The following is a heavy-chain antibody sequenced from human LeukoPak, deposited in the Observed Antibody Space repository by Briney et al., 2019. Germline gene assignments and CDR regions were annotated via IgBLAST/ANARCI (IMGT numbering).Heavy chain of an antibody. CDR2: ISGSGGST. CDR3: AKDGAWELLLGYFVY. J-gene: IGHJ4*02. CDR1: GFTFSSYA. Sequence: GGSLRLSCAASGFTFSSYAMSWVRQAPGKGLEWVSAISGSGGSTYYADSVKGRFTISRDNSKNTLYLQMNSLRAEDTAVYYCAKDGAWELLLGYFVYWGQGTLVTVSS. V-gene: IGHV3-23*01. D-gene: IGHD1-26*01.